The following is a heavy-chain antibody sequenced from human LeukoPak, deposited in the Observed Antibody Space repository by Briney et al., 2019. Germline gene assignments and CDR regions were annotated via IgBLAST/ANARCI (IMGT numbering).Heavy chain of an antibody. V-gene: IGHV4-34*01. CDR3: ARGTGILWF. J-gene: IGHJ4*02. Sequence: PSETLSLTCAVSSGSFSGYYWRRIRQPPGKGLEWIGEINHSGSTNYNPSLKSRVTISVDTSKNQFSLKLSSVTAADTAVYYCARGTGILWFWGQGTLVTVSS. CDR1: SGSFSGYY. CDR2: INHSGST. D-gene: IGHD3-10*01.